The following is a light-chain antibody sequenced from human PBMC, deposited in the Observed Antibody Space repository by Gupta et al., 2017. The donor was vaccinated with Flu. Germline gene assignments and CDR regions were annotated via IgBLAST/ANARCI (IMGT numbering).Light chain of an antibody. J-gene: IGLJ3*02. Sequence: VTSYCSGSSSNIGSSNVNWYRQVPGTAPKLFIFGKRRRHSGVTDRVFGSESCTSTALVNNVLHPEEDAADYCSQSDDSHNGHWVFGSGTKLTVL. CDR2: GKR. CDR1: SSNIGSSN. V-gene: IGLV1-44*01. CDR3: SQSDDSHNGHWV.